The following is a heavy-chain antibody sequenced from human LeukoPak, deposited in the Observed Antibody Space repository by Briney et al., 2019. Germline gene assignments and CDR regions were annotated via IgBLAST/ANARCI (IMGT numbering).Heavy chain of an antibody. V-gene: IGHV4-59*01. D-gene: IGHD2-15*01. CDR2: IHYSGST. CDR1: GGSITGYY. Sequence: SETLSLTCTVSGGSITGYYWSWIRQPPGKGLEWIGYIHYSGSTNYNPSLKSRVSISVDTSKNQFSLKLSSVTAADTAVYHCARETYCSGGTCFFGPDYWGQGTLVTVSS. J-gene: IGHJ4*02. CDR3: ARETYCSGGTCFFGPDY.